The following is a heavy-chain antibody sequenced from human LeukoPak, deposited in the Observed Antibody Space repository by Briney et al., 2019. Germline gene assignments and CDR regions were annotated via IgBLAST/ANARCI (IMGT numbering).Heavy chain of an antibody. D-gene: IGHD3-22*01. CDR3: AKDPDSSGYNWFDP. Sequence: GGSLRLSCAASGFTFDDCAMHWVRQAPGKGLEWVSLISGDGGSTYYADSVKGRFTISRDNSKNSLYLQMNSLRTEDTALYYCAKDPDSSGYNWFDPWGQGTLVTVSS. CDR2: ISGDGGST. V-gene: IGHV3-43*02. CDR1: GFTFDDCA. J-gene: IGHJ5*02.